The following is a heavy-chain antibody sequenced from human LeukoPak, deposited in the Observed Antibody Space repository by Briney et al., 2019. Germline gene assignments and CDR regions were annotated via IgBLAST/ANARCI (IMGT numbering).Heavy chain of an antibody. CDR1: GGSINNLF. Sequence: SETLSLTCTVSGGSINNLFWTWIRQPPGKGLEWIGYFSYSGGTTYNPSLKSRVTISIDTSKNQFSLKLNSVTAADTAVYYCAREGPLGKYYDYWGPGTLVTVSS. D-gene: IGHD3-16*01. CDR2: FSYSGGT. J-gene: IGHJ4*02. V-gene: IGHV4-59*01. CDR3: AREGPLGKYYDY.